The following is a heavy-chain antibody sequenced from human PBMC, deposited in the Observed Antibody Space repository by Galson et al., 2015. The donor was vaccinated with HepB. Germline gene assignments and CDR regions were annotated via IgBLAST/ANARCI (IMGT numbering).Heavy chain of an antibody. D-gene: IGHD1-26*01. CDR1: GSTFRNFW. Sequence: SLRLSCAASGSTFRNFWMSWVRQTPGKGLELVANIKQDGSEKYYVNSVKGRFTISRDNPKNSLYMQMNSLRAEDTGVYYCARGATTPDYWGQGTPVTVSS. J-gene: IGHJ4*02. V-gene: IGHV3-7*01. CDR3: ARGATTPDY. CDR2: IKQDGSEK.